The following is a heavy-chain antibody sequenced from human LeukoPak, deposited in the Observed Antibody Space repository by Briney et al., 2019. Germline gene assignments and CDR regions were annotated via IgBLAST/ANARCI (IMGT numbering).Heavy chain of an antibody. V-gene: IGHV3-7*01. CDR1: GFTFTNYW. CDR2: MKPDGREK. CDR3: ARGGGSGRWGSAFDM. Sequence: GGSLRLSCVASGFTFTNYWMTWVRQAPGKGLEWVANMKPDGREKYYVDSVKGRFTVSRDNAKNSLYLQMDSLRDEDTAVYYCARGGGSGRWGSAFDMWGQGTMVTVSP. D-gene: IGHD3-16*01. J-gene: IGHJ3*02.